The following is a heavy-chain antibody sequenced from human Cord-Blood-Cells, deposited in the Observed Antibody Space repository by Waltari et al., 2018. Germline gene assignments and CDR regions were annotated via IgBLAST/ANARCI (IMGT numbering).Heavy chain of an antibody. CDR3: TTGYSGSYLDY. CDR1: GFTFSNAW. J-gene: IGHJ4*02. V-gene: IGHV3-15*01. D-gene: IGHD1-26*01. Sequence: EVQLVESGGGLVKPGGSLRLYCAASGFTFSNAWMSWVRQAPGKGLEWVGRIKSKTDGGTTDYAAPVKGRFTISRDDSKNTLYLQMNSLKTEDTAVYYCTTGYSGSYLDYWGQGTLVTVSS. CDR2: IKSKTDGGTT.